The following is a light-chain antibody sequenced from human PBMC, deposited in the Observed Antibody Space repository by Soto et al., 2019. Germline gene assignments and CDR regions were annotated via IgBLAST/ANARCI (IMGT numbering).Light chain of an antibody. V-gene: IGKV3-20*01. CDR1: QSVSSSY. CDR2: GAS. CDR3: QQYDSSPVT. J-gene: IGKJ3*01. Sequence: EIVLTQSPGTLSLSPGERATLSCRASQSVSSSYLAWYQQKPGQAPRLLIYGASSRATGIPDRFSGSGSGTDFTLTNSRPEPEDFAVYYCQQYDSSPVTFGPGTKVDIK.